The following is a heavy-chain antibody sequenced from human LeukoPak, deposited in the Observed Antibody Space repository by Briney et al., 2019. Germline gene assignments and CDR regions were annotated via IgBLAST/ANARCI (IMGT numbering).Heavy chain of an antibody. D-gene: IGHD2-2*01. J-gene: IGHJ6*04. V-gene: IGHV1-8*01. CDR1: GYTFRIHD. CDR2: VSPKTGRT. CDR3: ARDCWSSQLLSLRCDGMDV. Sequence: ASVLVSCKASGYTFRIHDINWVRHAPGQGLEWMGWVSPKTGRTGYAQKFQGRVTITADKSTSTAYMELSSLRSEDTAVYYCARDCWSSQLLSLRCDGMDVWGKGTTVTVSS.